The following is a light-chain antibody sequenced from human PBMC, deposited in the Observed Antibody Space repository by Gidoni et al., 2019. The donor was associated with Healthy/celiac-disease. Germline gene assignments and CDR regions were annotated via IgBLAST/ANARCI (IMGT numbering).Light chain of an antibody. J-gene: IGLJ2*01. CDR3: QSYDSSLSGSRVV. CDR2: GNS. CDR1: SSNIGAGYD. V-gene: IGLV1-40*01. Sequence: QSVLTQPPSVSGAPGQRVTISCTGSSSNIGAGYDVHWYQQLPGTAPKLLIQGNSNRPSGVPDRFSGSKSGTSASLAITGLQAEDEADYYCQSYDSSLSGSRVVFGGGTKLTVL.